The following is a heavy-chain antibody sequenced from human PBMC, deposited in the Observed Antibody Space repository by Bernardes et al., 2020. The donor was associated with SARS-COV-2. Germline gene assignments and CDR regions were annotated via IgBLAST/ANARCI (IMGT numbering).Heavy chain of an antibody. CDR1: GYTFTGYG. D-gene: IGHD2-21*02. CDR3: AREDEGELTSNVFYYFGMDV. Sequence: ASVKVSRKASGYTFTGYGLSWVRQAPGQGLEWMGWISPYSGHTNYAQKFQGRVTMTADTSTSTAYMELTSLRSDDTAVYYCAREDEGELTSNVFYYFGMDVWGQGTTVTVSS. V-gene: IGHV1-18*01. J-gene: IGHJ6*02. CDR2: ISPYSGHT.